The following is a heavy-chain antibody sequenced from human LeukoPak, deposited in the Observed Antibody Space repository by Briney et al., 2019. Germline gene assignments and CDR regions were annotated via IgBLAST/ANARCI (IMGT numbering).Heavy chain of an antibody. CDR2: IRSKAQSYAT. J-gene: IGHJ4*02. Sequence: PGGSLRLSCAASGFTFSGSAIHWVRQASGKGLEWVGRIRSKAQSYATAYAASVKGRFTISRDDLKNTAYLQMNSLKTEDTAVYYCTRRDYYNSNNDFECWGQGTLVTVSS. CDR3: TRRDYYNSNNDFEC. V-gene: IGHV3-73*01. D-gene: IGHD3-22*01. CDR1: GFTFSGSA.